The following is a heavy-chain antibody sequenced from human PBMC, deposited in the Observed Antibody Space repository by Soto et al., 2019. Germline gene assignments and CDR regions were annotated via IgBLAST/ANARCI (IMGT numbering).Heavy chain of an antibody. J-gene: IGHJ6*02. V-gene: IGHV3-9*01. D-gene: IGHD2-8*02. CDR2: ISWKSSSI. CDR3: AKSTGGTANGMDV. Sequence: VQLVESGGGLVQPGRSLRLSCAASGFTFDDYAMHWVRQAPGKGLEWVSGISWKSSSIGYADSVKGRFTISRDNXKNSLYLQMNSLRAEDTALYYCAKSTGGTANGMDVWGQGTTVTVSS. CDR1: GFTFDDYA.